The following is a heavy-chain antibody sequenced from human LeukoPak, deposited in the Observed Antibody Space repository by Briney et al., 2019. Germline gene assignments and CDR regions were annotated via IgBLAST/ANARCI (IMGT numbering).Heavy chain of an antibody. CDR3: ATAYYDFWSGPLAAFDY. CDR1: GYSISSGYY. D-gene: IGHD3-3*01. V-gene: IGHV4-38-2*01. J-gene: IGHJ4*02. CDR2: IYHSGST. Sequence: SETLSLTCAVSGYSISSGYYWGWIRQPPGKGLEWIGSIYHSGSTYYNPSLKSRVTISVDTSKNQFSLKLSSMTAADTAVYYCATAYYDFWSGPLAAFDYWGQGTLVTVSS.